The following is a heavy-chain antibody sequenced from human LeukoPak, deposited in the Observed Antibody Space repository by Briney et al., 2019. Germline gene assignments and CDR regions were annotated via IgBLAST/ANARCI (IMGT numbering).Heavy chain of an antibody. CDR3: ARDFPYHGSGRPIKGAFDI. D-gene: IGHD3-10*01. CDR2: MNPNNGNT. CDR1: GYTFTSYE. Sequence: GSVKVSCKPSGYTFTSYEIKWVRQATGQGLEWMGWMNPNNGNTGYAQRFQGRVTITRNTSISTAYTELSSVRSEDTAVYYCARDFPYHGSGRPIKGAFDIWGQGTMVTVSS. J-gene: IGHJ3*02. V-gene: IGHV1-8*01.